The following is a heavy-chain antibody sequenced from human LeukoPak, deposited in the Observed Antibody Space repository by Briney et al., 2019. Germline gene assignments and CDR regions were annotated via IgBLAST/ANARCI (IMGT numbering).Heavy chain of an antibody. V-gene: IGHV1-8*01. CDR3: ARGRGSGHKENWFDP. J-gene: IGHJ5*02. CDR1: GYTFTTYD. Sequence: VASVKVSCKASGYTFTTYDINWVRQATGQGLVWLGWMNPNSGNTGYTQKFQGRVTMTRNTSISTAYMELSSLRSEDTAVYYCARGRGSGHKENWFDPWGQGTLVTVSS. CDR2: MNPNSGNT. D-gene: IGHD6-19*01.